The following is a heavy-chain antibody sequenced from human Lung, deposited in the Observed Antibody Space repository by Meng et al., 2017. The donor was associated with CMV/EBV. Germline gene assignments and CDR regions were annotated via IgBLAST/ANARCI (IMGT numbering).Heavy chain of an antibody. CDR3: ARDRNPAVAGTGLDY. Sequence: SXTXSLXCTVSGGSIGSSGYYWGWIRQPPGKGLEWIGAVYYSGTTYYNPSLKSRITISVDTSKNQFSLKLYSVTAAGTAVYYCARDRNPAVAGTGLDYWGQGXLVTVSS. V-gene: IGHV4-39*07. CDR1: GGSIGSSGYY. D-gene: IGHD6-19*01. J-gene: IGHJ4*02. CDR2: VYYSGTT.